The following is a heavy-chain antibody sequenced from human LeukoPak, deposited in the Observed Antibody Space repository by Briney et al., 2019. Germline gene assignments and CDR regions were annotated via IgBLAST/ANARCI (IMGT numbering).Heavy chain of an antibody. CDR1: GGSISSSSYY. D-gene: IGHD5-18*01. V-gene: IGHV4-39*01. CDR2: IYYSGNT. CDR3: ARLRGYSFGVSDY. Sequence: SETLSLTCTVSGGSISSSSYYWGWIRQPPGKGLEWIGSIYYSGNTYYNPSLKSRVTISVDTSKNQFSLELSSVTAADTAVYYCARLRGYSFGVSDYWGQGTLATVSS. J-gene: IGHJ4*02.